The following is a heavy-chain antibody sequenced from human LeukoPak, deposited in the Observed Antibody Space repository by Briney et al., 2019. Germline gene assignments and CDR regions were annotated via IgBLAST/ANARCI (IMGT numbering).Heavy chain of an antibody. D-gene: IGHD6-13*01. CDR2: IRYDGSNK. CDR1: GFTFSSYG. Sequence: PGRSLRLSCAASGFTFSSYGMHWVRQAPGKGLEWVAFIRYDGSNKYYADSVKGRFTISRDNSKNTLYLQMNSLRAEDTAVYYCAKGGIAAAGTLDYWGQGTLVTVSS. J-gene: IGHJ4*02. V-gene: IGHV3-30*02. CDR3: AKGGIAAAGTLDY.